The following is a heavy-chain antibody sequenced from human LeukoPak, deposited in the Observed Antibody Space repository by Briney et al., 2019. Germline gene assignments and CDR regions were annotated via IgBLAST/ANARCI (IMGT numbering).Heavy chain of an antibody. J-gene: IGHJ4*02. CDR2: IKQDGSEK. Sequence: GGSLRLSCAASGFTFSSYWMRWVRQAPGKGLEWVANIKQDGSEKYYVDSVKGRFTISRDNAKNSLYLQMNSLRAEDTAVYYCARDAYYYDSSGYYSWGQGTLVTVSS. CDR1: GFTFSSYW. D-gene: IGHD3-22*01. V-gene: IGHV3-7*01. CDR3: ARDAYYYDSSGYYS.